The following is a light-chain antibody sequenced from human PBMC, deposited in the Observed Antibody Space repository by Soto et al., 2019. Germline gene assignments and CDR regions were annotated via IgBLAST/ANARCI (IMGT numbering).Light chain of an antibody. J-gene: IGKJ4*01. V-gene: IGKV3-20*01. CDR2: GAS. CDR1: QSVRSNS. Sequence: EIVLTQSPRTLSLSPGESATLSCTASQSVRSNSLAWYQQKPGQAPRLLMFGASGRATGTPPRFSGRGSGTDFTLTISRLEPEDVAVYSCQQYGTSPLTFGGGTKVDI. CDR3: QQYGTSPLT.